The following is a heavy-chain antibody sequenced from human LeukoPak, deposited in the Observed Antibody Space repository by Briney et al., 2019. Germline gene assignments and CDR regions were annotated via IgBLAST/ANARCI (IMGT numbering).Heavy chain of an antibody. J-gene: IGHJ4*02. CDR2: VHNSGST. CDR3: AKSHFWTGYPSDY. Sequence: PSETLSLTCTVSGGPISNHYWNWIRRPPGKGLEWIGHVHNSGSTNYNPSLKSRVTISVDTSKTQFSLKLSSVTAADTAVYYCAKSHFWTGYPSDYWGQGTLVTVSS. CDR1: GGPISNHY. D-gene: IGHD3/OR15-3a*01. V-gene: IGHV4-59*11.